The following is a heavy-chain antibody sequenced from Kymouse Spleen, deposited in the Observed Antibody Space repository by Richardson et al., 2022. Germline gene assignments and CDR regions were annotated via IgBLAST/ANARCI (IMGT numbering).Heavy chain of an antibody. D-gene: IGHD6-13*01. CDR2: IKQDGSEK. CDR1: GFTFSSYW. CDR3: ARDDSSSWYYYYYYGMDV. V-gene: IGHV3-7*01. J-gene: IGHJ6*02. Sequence: EVQLVESGGGLVQPGGSLRLSCAASGFTFSSYWMSWVRQAPGKGLEWVANIKQDGSEKYYVDSVKGRFTISRDNAKNSLYLQMNSLRAEDTAVYYCARDDSSSWYYYYYYGMDVWGQGTTVTVSS.